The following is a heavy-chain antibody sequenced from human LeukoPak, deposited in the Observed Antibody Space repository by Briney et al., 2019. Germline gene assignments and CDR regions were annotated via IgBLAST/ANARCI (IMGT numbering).Heavy chain of an antibody. J-gene: IGHJ4*02. D-gene: IGHD2-21*02. V-gene: IGHV3-7*01. CDR1: GFTFSHFW. CDR3: AREDGYCGGNCYSYFDS. Sequence: GGSLRLSCAASGFTFSHFWMSWVRQAPGKGLEWVAYIKKTGSETYYVDSVKGRFTITRDNTRNSLFLQMYSLRAEDTAVYFCAREDGYCGGNCYSYFDSWGQGTLVTVSS. CDR2: IKKTGSET.